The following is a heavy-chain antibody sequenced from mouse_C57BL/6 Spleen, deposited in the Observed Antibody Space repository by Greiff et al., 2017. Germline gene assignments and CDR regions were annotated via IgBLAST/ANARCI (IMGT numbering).Heavy chain of an antibody. D-gene: IGHD2-5*01. J-gene: IGHJ4*01. CDR3: AGGAYYSNYGGAMDY. CDR2: LDPSDSYT. V-gene: IGHV1-69*01. Sequence: VQLQQPGAELVMPGASVKLSCKASGYTFTSYWMHWVKQRPGQGLEWIGELDPSDSYTNYNQKFKGKSTLTVDKSSSTAYIRLSSLTSEDSAVYYCAGGAYYSNYGGAMDYWGQGTSVTVSS. CDR1: GYTFTSYW.